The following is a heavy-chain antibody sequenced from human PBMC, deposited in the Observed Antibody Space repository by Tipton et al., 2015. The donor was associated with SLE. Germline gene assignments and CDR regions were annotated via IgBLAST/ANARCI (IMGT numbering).Heavy chain of an antibody. V-gene: IGHV1-69*05. CDR2: ITPVFQTP. CDR3: AREGMSAAVNPLDY. Sequence: QSGAEVKKPGSSVKVSCKTSGSSFNTYTLNWVRPAPGQGLEWVGGITPVFQTPNYAPKFQGRVSITTDESTSTVFLELTSLRSDDTAVYFCAREGMSAAVNPLDYWGQGTLVTVSS. J-gene: IGHJ4*02. CDR1: GSSFNTYT. D-gene: IGHD3-22*01.